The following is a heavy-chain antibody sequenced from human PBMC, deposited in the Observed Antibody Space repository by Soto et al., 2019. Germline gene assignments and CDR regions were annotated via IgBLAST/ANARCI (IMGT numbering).Heavy chain of an antibody. J-gene: IGHJ3*02. CDR3: AKGPIRITESERRNAFDI. CDR1: GDSISSDYYH. D-gene: IGHD3-16*01. V-gene: IGHV4-30-4*08. Sequence: PSETLSLTCTVSGDSISSDYYHWTWIRQSPGKGLEWIGYIHHSGSILYNPSLKSRVTISVDTSKNQFSLHLTSVTAADTAVYYCAKGPIRITESERRNAFDIWGRGTLVTVSS. CDR2: IHHSGSI.